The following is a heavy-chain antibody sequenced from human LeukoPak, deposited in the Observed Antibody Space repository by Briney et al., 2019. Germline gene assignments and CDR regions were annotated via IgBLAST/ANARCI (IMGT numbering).Heavy chain of an antibody. CDR1: GYTLTELS. Sequence: GASVKVSCTVSGYTLTELSMHWVRQAPGKGLEWMGGFDPEDGETIYAQKFQGRVTMTEDTSTDTAYMELSSLRSEDTAVYYCLSLYYDSSGPYGDYWGQGTLVTVSS. CDR3: LSLYYDSSGPYGDY. V-gene: IGHV1-24*01. CDR2: FDPEDGET. D-gene: IGHD3-22*01. J-gene: IGHJ4*02.